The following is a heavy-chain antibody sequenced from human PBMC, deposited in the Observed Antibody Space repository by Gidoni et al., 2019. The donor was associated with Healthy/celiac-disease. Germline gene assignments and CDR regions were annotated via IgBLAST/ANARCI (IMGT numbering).Heavy chain of an antibody. CDR2: IKQDGSEK. J-gene: IGHJ6*02. Sequence: EVQLVESGGGLVQPGGSLRLSCAASGFTFSRYWMSWVRQAPGKGLEWVANIKQDGSEKYYVDSVKGRFTISRDNAKNSLYLQMNSLRAEDTAVYYCARDSHIVVVPAAIGRYGMDVWGQGTTVTVSS. CDR1: GFTFSRYW. D-gene: IGHD2-2*01. V-gene: IGHV3-7*01. CDR3: ARDSHIVVVPAAIGRYGMDV.